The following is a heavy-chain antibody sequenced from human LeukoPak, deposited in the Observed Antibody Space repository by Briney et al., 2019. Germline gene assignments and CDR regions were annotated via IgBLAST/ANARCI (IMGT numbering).Heavy chain of an antibody. CDR2: IIPIFGTA. J-gene: IGHJ6*03. Sequence: SVKVSCKTSGGTFSNYAISWVRQAPGQGLEWMGRIIPIFGTANYAQKFQGRVTINADEFTSTVYMELYSLTSEDTAVYYCARGGSIWSGYTYYYYYYMDVWGKGTTVTVSS. V-gene: IGHV1-69*13. CDR1: GGTFSNYA. D-gene: IGHD3-3*01. CDR3: ARGGSIWSGYTYYYYYYMDV.